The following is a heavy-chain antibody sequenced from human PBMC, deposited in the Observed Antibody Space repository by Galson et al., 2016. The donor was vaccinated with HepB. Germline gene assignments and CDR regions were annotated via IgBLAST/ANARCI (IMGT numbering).Heavy chain of an antibody. D-gene: IGHD2-2*01. Sequence: SETLSLTCAVYGASISDSNWWTWVRQVPGKGLEWIGEIYHTGTSNNNQFLSSRFTLSVDKSRNLISLNLNSVTAADTAVYYCARASIFPGARMVFDSWGQGILVTVSS. CDR3: ARASIFPGARMVFDS. CDR1: GASISDSNW. CDR2: IYHTGTS. J-gene: IGHJ5*01. V-gene: IGHV4-4*02.